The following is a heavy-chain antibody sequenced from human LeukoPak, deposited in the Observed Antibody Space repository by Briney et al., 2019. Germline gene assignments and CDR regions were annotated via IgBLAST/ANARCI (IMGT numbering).Heavy chain of an antibody. CDR2: ISGSGGST. CDR1: GFTFSSYA. CDR3: AKGLVNYDILTGYWGNYYFDY. D-gene: IGHD3-9*01. V-gene: IGHV3-23*01. Sequence: GGSLRLSCAASGFTFSSYAMSWVRQAPGKGLEWVSAISGSGGSTYYADSVKGRFTISRDNSKNTLYLQMNSLRAEDTAVYYRAKGLVNYDILTGYWGNYYFDYWGQGTLVTVSS. J-gene: IGHJ4*02.